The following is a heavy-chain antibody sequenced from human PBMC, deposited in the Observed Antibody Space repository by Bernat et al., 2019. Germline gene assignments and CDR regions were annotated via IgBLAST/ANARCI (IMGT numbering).Heavy chain of an antibody. D-gene: IGHD3-10*01. CDR1: GFTFSSYE. CDR3: ARGTGASYGSGSYYTSHFQH. CDR2: ISSSGSTI. Sequence: EVQLVESGGGLVQPGGSLRLSCAASGFTFSSYEMNWVRQAPGKGLEWVSYISSSGSTIYYADSVKGRFTISRDNAKNSLYLQMNSLRAEDTAVYYCARGTGASYGSGSYYTSHFQHWGQGTLVTVSS. V-gene: IGHV3-48*03. J-gene: IGHJ1*01.